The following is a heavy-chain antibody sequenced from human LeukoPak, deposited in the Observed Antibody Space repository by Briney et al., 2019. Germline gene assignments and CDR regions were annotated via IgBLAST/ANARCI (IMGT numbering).Heavy chain of an antibody. Sequence: SETLSLTCTVSSASITSSPYFWGWIRQSPGKGLEWIGSISYSGTTYYNPSLKSRVTISVDTSKDQFSLKLNSVTAADTAVFYCAANSADYNTLGSSYKVWGQGTLVTVSS. D-gene: IGHD3-10*01. CDR2: ISYSGTT. CDR1: SASITSSPYF. J-gene: IGHJ4*02. CDR3: AANSADYNTLGSSYKV. V-gene: IGHV4-39*01.